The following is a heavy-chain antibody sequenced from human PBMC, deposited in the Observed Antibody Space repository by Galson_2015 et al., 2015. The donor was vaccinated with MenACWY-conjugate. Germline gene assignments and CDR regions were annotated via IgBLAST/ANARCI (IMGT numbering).Heavy chain of an antibody. CDR1: GFTVSSNY. Sequence: SLRLSCAASGFTVSSNYMSWVRQAPGKGLEWVSVIYSGGSTYYADSVKGRFTTSRDNSKNTLYLQMNSLRAEDTAVYYCATYRVGATDYWGQGTLVTVSS. J-gene: IGHJ4*02. V-gene: IGHV3-53*01. CDR2: IYSGGST. CDR3: ATYRVGATDY. D-gene: IGHD1-26*01.